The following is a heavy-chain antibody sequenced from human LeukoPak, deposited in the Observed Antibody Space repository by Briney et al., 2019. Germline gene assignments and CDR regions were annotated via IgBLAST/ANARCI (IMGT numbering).Heavy chain of an antibody. J-gene: IGHJ4*02. CDR2: ISGSTSTI. Sequence: GGSLRLSCAASGFTFSSYSMNWVRQAPGKGLERVSYISGSTSTIYYADSVKGRFTISRDNAKNSLYLQMNSLRAEDTAVYYCARGIAAAGTSNYWGQGTLVTVSS. D-gene: IGHD6-13*01. V-gene: IGHV3-48*01. CDR3: ARGIAAAGTSNY. CDR1: GFTFSSYS.